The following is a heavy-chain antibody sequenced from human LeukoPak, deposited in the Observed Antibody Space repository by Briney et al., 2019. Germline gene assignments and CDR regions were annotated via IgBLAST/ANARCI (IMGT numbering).Heavy chain of an antibody. Sequence: PGGSLRLSCAASGFTFSTYNMNWVRQAPGKGLEWVSSISSSSSYIYYADSVKGRFTISRDNAKNSLYLQMNSLRAEDTAVYYCARGSEDTAMVYYFDYWGQGTLVTVSS. D-gene: IGHD5-18*01. CDR3: ARGSEDTAMVYYFDY. J-gene: IGHJ4*02. CDR2: ISSSSSYI. V-gene: IGHV3-21*01. CDR1: GFTFSTYN.